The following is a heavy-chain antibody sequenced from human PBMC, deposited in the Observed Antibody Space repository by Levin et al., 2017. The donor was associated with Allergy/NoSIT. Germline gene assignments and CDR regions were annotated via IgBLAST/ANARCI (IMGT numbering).Heavy chain of an antibody. CDR1: GFTFGDYA. CDR3: TRRTGRGSWPYFDY. J-gene: IGHJ4*02. D-gene: IGHD6-13*01. CDR2: IRSKAYGGTT. Sequence: PGGSLRLSCTASGFTFGDYAMSWFRQAPGKGLEWIGFIRSKAYGGTTEYAATVKGRFTISRDDSKSIAYLQMNSLKTEDTAVYYCTRRTGRGSWPYFDYWGQGTLVTVSS. V-gene: IGHV3-49*03.